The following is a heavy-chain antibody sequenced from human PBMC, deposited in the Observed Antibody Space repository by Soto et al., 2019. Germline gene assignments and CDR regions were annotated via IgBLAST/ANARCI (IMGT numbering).Heavy chain of an antibody. D-gene: IGHD2-21*02. Sequence: SGPTLVNPTQTLTLTCTFSGFSLSTTGVGVGWIRQPPGKALEWLALIYWDDDKRYNPSLNSRLTITKDTSKNQVVLAMTNVEPVDTATYYCVQRRCGGACVQSYSSHCYYGWDVWGQGTMVTVSS. J-gene: IGHJ6*02. CDR3: VQRRCGGACVQSYSSHCYYGWDV. V-gene: IGHV2-5*02. CDR2: IYWDDDK. CDR1: GFSLSTTGVG.